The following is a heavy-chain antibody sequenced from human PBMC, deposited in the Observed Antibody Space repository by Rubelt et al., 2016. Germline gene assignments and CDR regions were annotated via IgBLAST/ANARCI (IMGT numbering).Heavy chain of an antibody. Sequence: EVQLLESGGDLVQPGGSLRLSCAASGFTFSSSAMSWVRQAPGKGLEWVSGTSSTGGSTSYADSVKGRFTISRDNSKNTLYLQMNSLRAGDTGVYYGARDRNDYDSSGFSNVDDWGQGTLATVSS. V-gene: IGHV3-23*01. CDR1: GFTFSSSA. J-gene: IGHJ4*02. CDR2: TSSTGGST. CDR3: ARDRNDYDSSGFSNVDD. D-gene: IGHD3-22*01.